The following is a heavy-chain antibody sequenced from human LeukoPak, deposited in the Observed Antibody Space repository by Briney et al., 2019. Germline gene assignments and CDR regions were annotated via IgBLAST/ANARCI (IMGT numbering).Heavy chain of an antibody. CDR2: ISGSGGST. CDR1: GFTFSSYA. J-gene: IGHJ4*02. V-gene: IGHV3-23*01. Sequence: GGSLRLSCAASGFTFSSYAMSWVRQAPGKGLEWVSAISGSGGSTYYADSVKGRFTISRDNSKNTLYLQMSTLRAEDTAVYYCARADNSGLFYSYWGQGTLVTVSS. CDR3: ARADNSGLFYSY. D-gene: IGHD3-22*01.